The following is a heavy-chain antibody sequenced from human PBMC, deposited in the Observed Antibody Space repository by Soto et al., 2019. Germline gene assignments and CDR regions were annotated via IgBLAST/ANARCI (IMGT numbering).Heavy chain of an antibody. CDR2: TNHSGTT. J-gene: IGHJ4*02. D-gene: IGHD3-16*02. CDR1: GGSFSGYY. V-gene: IGHV4-34*01. Sequence: SETLSLTCAVYGGSFSGYYWSWIRQPPGKGLEWIGETNHSGTTNYNPSLKSRVTRSVDTSKNQFSLKLSSVTAADTAVYYCARTPFWGSYRRWVAFAYWGQGTLVTVSS. CDR3: ARTPFWGSYRRWVAFAY.